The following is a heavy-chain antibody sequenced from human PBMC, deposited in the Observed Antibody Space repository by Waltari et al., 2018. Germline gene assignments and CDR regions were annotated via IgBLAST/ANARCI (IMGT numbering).Heavy chain of an antibody. CDR2: ISYDGSNK. Sequence: QVQLVESGGGVVQPGRSLRLSCAASGFTFSSYGMHWVRQAPGQGLEWVAVISYDGSNKYYADSVKGRFTISRDNSKNTLYLQMNSLRAEDTAVYYCAKGAFSWNRNYGMDVWGQGTTVTVSS. J-gene: IGHJ6*02. V-gene: IGHV3-30*18. CDR1: GFTFSSYG. CDR3: AKGAFSWNRNYGMDV. D-gene: IGHD1-1*01.